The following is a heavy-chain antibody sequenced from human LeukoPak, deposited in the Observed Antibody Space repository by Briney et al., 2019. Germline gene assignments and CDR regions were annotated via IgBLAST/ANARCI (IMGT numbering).Heavy chain of an antibody. Sequence: GRSLRLSCAASGFIFSSYGMHWVRQAPGKGLEWVAVISYDGSNKYYAASVRGRFAISRDNSQNTLHLQMNSLRLEDTAVYYCVKDWGVLPDYTADGFDIWGPGTMVTVSS. CDR1: GFIFSSYG. CDR3: VKDWGVLPDYTADGFDI. D-gene: IGHD3-10*01. J-gene: IGHJ3*02. CDR2: ISYDGSNK. V-gene: IGHV3-30*18.